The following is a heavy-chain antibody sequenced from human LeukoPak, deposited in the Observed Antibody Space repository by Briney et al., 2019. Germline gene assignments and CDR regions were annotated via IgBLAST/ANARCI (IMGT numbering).Heavy chain of an antibody. D-gene: IGHD3-16*01. J-gene: IGHJ6*04. V-gene: IGHV1-46*01. Sequence: ASVKVSCKASGYTFTSYGISWVRQAPGQGLEWMGIINPSGGSTSYAQKFQGRVTMTRDTSTSTVYMELSSLRSEDTAVYYCARNSDSRYYMDVWGMDVWGKGTTVTVSS. CDR1: GYTFTSYG. CDR3: ARNSDSRYYMDVWGMDV. CDR2: INPSGGST.